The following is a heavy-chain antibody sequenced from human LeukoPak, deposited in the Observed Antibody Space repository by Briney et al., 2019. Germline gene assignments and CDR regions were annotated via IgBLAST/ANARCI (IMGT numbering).Heavy chain of an antibody. CDR1: GFTFSSSA. J-gene: IGHJ4*02. CDR3: AKGFLWSVEGFSFDH. V-gene: IGHV3-23*01. D-gene: IGHD3-10*01. CDR2: ISGSDSAT. Sequence: GGSLRLSCIASGFTFSSSAMCWVRQAPGKGLEWVSAISGSDSATFYGDSVRGRFTISRDTSKNTLYLQMNSLRDEDTAVYYCAKGFLWSVEGFSFDHWGQGILVTVSS.